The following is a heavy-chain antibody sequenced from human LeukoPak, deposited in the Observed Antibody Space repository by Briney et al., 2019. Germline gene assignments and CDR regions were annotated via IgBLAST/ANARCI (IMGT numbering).Heavy chain of an antibody. V-gene: IGHV3-30*04. J-gene: IGHJ4*02. D-gene: IGHD6-13*01. CDR3: ARDPHPPQLVLYYFDY. CDR1: GFTFSSYA. CDR2: ISYDGSNK. Sequence: GGSLRLSCAASGFTFSSYAMHWVRQAPGKGLEWVAVISYDGSNKYYADSVKGRFTISRDNSKNTLYLQMNSLRAEDTAVYYCARDPHPPQLVLYYFDYWGQGTLATVSS.